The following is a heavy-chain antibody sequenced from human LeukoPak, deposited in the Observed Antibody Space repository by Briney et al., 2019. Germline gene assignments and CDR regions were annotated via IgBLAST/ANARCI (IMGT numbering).Heavy chain of an antibody. V-gene: IGHV4-59*01. J-gene: IGHJ5*02. CDR3: ARGFGYSSSWGNNWFDP. CDR1: GGSISSYY. Sequence: PSETLSLTCTVSGGSISSYYWSWLRQPPGKGLEWIGYIYYSGSTNYNPSLKSRVTISVDTSKNQFSLKLSSVTAADTAVYYCARGFGYSSSWGNNWFDPWGQGTLVTVSS. CDR2: IYYSGST. D-gene: IGHD6-13*01.